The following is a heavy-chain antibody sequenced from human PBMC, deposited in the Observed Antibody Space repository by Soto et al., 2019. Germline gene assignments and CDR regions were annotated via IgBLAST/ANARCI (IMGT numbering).Heavy chain of an antibody. V-gene: IGHV3-64D*06. J-gene: IGHJ6*02. Sequence: PGGSLRLSCSASGFTFSSYAMHRVRQAPGKGLEYVSAISSNGGSTYYADSVKGRFTISRDNSKNTLYLQMSSLRAEDTAVYYCVRGFSSSRIYYYYYYGMDVWGQGTTVTVSS. CDR1: GFTFSSYA. CDR2: ISSNGGST. CDR3: VRGFSSSRIYYYYYYGMDV. D-gene: IGHD6-13*01.